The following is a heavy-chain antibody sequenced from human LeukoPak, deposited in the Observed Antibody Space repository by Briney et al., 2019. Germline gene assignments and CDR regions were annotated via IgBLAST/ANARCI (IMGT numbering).Heavy chain of an antibody. Sequence: SETLSLTCTVSGGSISSSSYYWGWIRQPPGKGLEWIGSIYYSGSTYYNPSLKSRVTISVDTSKNQFSLKLSSVTAADTAVYYCARVPVVTARNYYYYYMDVWGKGTTVTVSS. D-gene: IGHD2-21*02. CDR1: GGSISSSSYY. V-gene: IGHV4-39*07. J-gene: IGHJ6*03. CDR3: ARVPVVTARNYYYYYMDV. CDR2: IYYSGST.